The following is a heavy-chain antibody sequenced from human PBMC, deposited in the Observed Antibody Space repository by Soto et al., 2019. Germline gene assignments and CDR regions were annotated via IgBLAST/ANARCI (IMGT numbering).Heavy chain of an antibody. V-gene: IGHV1-18*01. Sequence: QVHLVQSGAEVKKPGASVKVSCKGSGYGFTTYGITWVRQAPGQGLEWMAWISAHNGNTNYAQQVQSRVTLTRDTSTSTADLELRSLIYDDTAVYYCARGRYGDYWGQGALVTVSS. D-gene: IGHD1-1*01. CDR1: GYGFTTYG. CDR3: ARGRYGDY. J-gene: IGHJ4*02. CDR2: ISAHNGNT.